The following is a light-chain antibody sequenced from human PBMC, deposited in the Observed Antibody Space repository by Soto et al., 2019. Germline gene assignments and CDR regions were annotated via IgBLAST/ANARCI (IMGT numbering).Light chain of an antibody. Sequence: DIQLTQSPSFLSASVGDRVTITARASQGISSYLAWYQQKPGKAPKLLIYAASTLQSWVPSRFSGSGSGTELTLTVSSLQPEHLATYYCQQLNSYPYTFGQGTKLEIK. CDR2: AAS. J-gene: IGKJ2*01. CDR3: QQLNSYPYT. V-gene: IGKV1-9*01. CDR1: QGISSY.